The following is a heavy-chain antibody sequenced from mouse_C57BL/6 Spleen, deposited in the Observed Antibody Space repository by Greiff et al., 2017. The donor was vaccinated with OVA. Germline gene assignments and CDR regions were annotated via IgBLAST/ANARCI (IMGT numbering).Heavy chain of an antibody. CDR3: ALPYDYDGAWFAY. J-gene: IGHJ3*01. D-gene: IGHD2-4*01. CDR1: GYTFTSYW. CDR2: IDPSDSDT. V-gene: IGHV1-52*01. Sequence: QVQLQQPGAELVRPGSSVKLSCKASGYTFTSYWMHWVKQRPIQGLEWIGNIDPSDSDTHYNQKFKDKATLTVDKSSSTAYMQLSSLTSEDSAVYYCALPYDYDGAWFAYWGQGTLVTVSA.